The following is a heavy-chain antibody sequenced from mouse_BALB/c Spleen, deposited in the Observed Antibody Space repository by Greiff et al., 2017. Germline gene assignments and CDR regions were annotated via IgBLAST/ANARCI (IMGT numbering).Heavy chain of an antibody. CDR3: ARQQYGNYEDYAMDY. J-gene: IGHJ4*01. CDR2: ISSGGSYT. CDR1: GFTFSSYG. D-gene: IGHD2-10*02. Sequence: EVQGVESGGGLVQPGGSRKLSCAASGFTFSSYGMSWVRQTPDKRLEWVATISSGGSYTYYPDSVKGRFTISRDNAKNTLYLQMSSLKSEDTAMYYCARQQYGNYEDYAMDYWGQGTSVTVSS. V-gene: IGHV5-6*01.